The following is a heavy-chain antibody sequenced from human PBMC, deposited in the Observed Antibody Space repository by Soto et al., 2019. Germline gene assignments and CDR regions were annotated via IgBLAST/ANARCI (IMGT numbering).Heavy chain of an antibody. D-gene: IGHD1-26*01. Sequence: PSETLSLTCPVSGYSISIGNYWGWIRQPPGKRLEWIGSIYQSGSTYYNPSLRSRATISVDTSKNQFSLTLSSVTAADTAVYYCARVLGAPLYYFDRWGQGILVTVSS. J-gene: IGHJ4*02. CDR1: GYSISIGNY. CDR3: ARVLGAPLYYFDR. CDR2: IYQSGST. V-gene: IGHV4-38-2*02.